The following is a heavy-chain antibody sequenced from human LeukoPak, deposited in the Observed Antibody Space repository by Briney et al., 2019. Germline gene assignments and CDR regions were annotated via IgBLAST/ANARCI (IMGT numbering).Heavy chain of an antibody. CDR3: AREGTGLVAPLKFYYYYHYSMDV. D-gene: IGHD7-27*01. CDR2: ISSSSSYI. CDR1: GFTFSSYS. J-gene: IGHJ6*02. Sequence: GGSLRLSCAASGFTFSSYSMNWVRQAPGKGLEWVSSISSSSSYIYYADSVKGRFTISRDNAKNSLYLQMNSLRAEDTAVYYCAREGTGLVAPLKFYYYYHYSMDVWGQGTTVTVSS. V-gene: IGHV3-21*01.